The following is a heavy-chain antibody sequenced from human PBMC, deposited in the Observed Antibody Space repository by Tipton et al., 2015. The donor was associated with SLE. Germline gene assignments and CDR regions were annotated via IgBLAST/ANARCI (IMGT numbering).Heavy chain of an antibody. CDR2: IDYSGGGT. CDR3: AKEPFFLPGRGMDV. V-gene: IGHV3-23*01. Sequence: GSLRLSCAASGFIFSGYAMSWVRQAPGKGLGWVSSIDYSGGGTYYADSVKGRFTISRDNSKNTLFLQMNSLRAEDTAVYYCAKEPFFLPGRGMDVWGQGTTVTVSS. CDR1: GFIFSGYA. D-gene: IGHD3-3*01. J-gene: IGHJ6*02.